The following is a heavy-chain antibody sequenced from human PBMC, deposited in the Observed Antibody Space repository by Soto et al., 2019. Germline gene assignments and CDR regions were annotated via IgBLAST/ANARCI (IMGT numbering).Heavy chain of an antibody. Sequence: QVQLVQSGGEVKKPGASVKVSCKASGYTFTTYGINWVRQAPGQGLEWMGWISAYNGNTNYAQNLQDRITMTTDRSTSTAYMELRSLRSDDTAVYYCARDSVRSGSYSGYWGQGTLVTVSS. CDR3: ARDSVRSGSYSGY. D-gene: IGHD1-26*01. CDR1: GYTFTTYG. CDR2: ISAYNGNT. V-gene: IGHV1-18*01. J-gene: IGHJ4*02.